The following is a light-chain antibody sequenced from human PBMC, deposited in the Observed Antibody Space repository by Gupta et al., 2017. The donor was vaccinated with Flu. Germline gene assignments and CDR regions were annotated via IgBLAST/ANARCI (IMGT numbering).Light chain of an antibody. CDR1: QSISIW. V-gene: IGKV1-5*03. J-gene: IGKJ2*01. Sequence: DIQMTQSPSTLSAFVGDRVTIACRASQSISIWLAWYQQKPGKAPKRLSYEASTLESGVPSRFSGSGSGTQCTLTSSSLQPDDLATYYCQQYERDSRTFGPGTKLEIK. CDR2: EAS. CDR3: QQYERDSRT.